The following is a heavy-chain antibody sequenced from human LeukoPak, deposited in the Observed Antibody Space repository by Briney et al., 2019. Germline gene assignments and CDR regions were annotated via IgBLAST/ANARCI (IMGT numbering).Heavy chain of an antibody. CDR3: ARDYADYVGYFFFDY. CDR2: ISGGGETT. CDR1: GFTFSSYA. D-gene: IGHD4-17*01. V-gene: IGHV3-23*01. Sequence: PGGSLRLSCAVSGFTFSSYAMNWVRQAPGKGLEWVSSISGGGETTYYADSAKGRFTISRDNSQNTLYLQMNSLRAEDTAVYYCARDYADYVGYFFFDYWGQGTLVTVSS. J-gene: IGHJ4*02.